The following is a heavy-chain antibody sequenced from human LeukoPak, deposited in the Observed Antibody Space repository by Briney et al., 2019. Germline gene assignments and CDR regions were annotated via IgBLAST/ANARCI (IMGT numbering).Heavy chain of an antibody. CDR1: GYSISSGYY. V-gene: IGHV4-61*01. J-gene: IGHJ4*02. CDR3: TRVSIRGYSDY. D-gene: IGHD3-16*02. Sequence: SETLSLTCTVSGYSISSGYYWGWMRQPPGKGLEWIGYIFYSGSTKYNPSLKSRVSISVDMSRSQFSLKLNSVTAADTAMYYCTRVSIRGYSDYWGQGTLVTVSS. CDR2: IFYSGST.